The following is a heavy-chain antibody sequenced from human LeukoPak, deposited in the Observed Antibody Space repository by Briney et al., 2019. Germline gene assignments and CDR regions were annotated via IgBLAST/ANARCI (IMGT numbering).Heavy chain of an antibody. Sequence: GGSLRLSCAASGFTFSSYGMHWVRQAPGKGLEWVAVIWYDGSNKYYADSVKGRFTISRDNSKNTLYLQMNSLRAEDTAVYYSAKDIGFLEWLLTFDYWGQGTLVTVSS. J-gene: IGHJ4*02. CDR3: AKDIGFLEWLLTFDY. V-gene: IGHV3-33*06. D-gene: IGHD3-3*01. CDR1: GFTFSSYG. CDR2: IWYDGSNK.